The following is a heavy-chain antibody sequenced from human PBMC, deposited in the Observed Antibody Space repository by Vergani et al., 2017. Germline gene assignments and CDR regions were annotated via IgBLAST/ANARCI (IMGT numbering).Heavy chain of an antibody. Sequence: EVQLVESGGGLVQPGGSLRLSCAASGFTFSSYWMSWVRQAPGKGREWVANIKQDGSEKSYVDSVKGRFTISRDNAKNSLYLQMNSLISEDTAVYYCARFFEWLLFPALYYGMDVWGQGTTVTVSS. D-gene: IGHD3-3*01. CDR3: ARFFEWLLFPALYYGMDV. V-gene: IGHV3-7*01. CDR1: GFTFSSYW. J-gene: IGHJ6*02. CDR2: IKQDGSEK.